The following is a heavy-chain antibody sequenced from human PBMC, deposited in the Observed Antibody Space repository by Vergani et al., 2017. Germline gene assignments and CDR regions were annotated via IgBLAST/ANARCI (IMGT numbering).Heavy chain of an antibody. CDR2: IYYSGST. D-gene: IGHD6-19*01. CDR3: ARDLPSIAVAGTWGHWFDP. Sequence: QLQLQESGPGLVKPSETLSLTCTVSGGSISSSSYYWGWIRQPPGKGLEWIGSIYYSGSTYYNPSLKSRVTISVDTSKNQFSLKLSSVTAADAAVYYCARDLPSIAVAGTWGHWFDPWGQGTLVTVSS. V-gene: IGHV4-39*07. J-gene: IGHJ5*02. CDR1: GGSISSSSYY.